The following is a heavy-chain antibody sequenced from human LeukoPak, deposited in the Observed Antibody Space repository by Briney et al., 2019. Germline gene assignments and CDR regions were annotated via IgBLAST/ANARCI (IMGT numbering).Heavy chain of an antibody. Sequence: GGSLRLSCAASGFTFSSYSMNWVRQAPGKGLEWVSSISSSSSYIYYADSVKGRFTISRDNAKNSLYLQMNSLRAEDTAVYYCARDNIAAAGTYYYYMDVWGKGTTVTVSS. V-gene: IGHV3-21*01. CDR3: ARDNIAAAGTYYYYMDV. CDR1: GFTFSSYS. J-gene: IGHJ6*03. CDR2: ISSSSSYI. D-gene: IGHD6-13*01.